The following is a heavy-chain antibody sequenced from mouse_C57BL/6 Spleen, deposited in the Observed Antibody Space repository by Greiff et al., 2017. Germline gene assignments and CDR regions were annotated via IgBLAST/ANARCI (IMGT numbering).Heavy chain of an antibody. CDR2: IYPSDSET. CDR3: TRSENYGSIV. V-gene: IGHV1-61*01. J-gene: IGHJ2*01. Sequence: QVQLQQPGAELVRPGSSVKLSCKASGYTFTSYWMAWVKQRPGQGLEWIGNIYPSDSETHYNQKFKDKATLTVDKSSSPAYMQLSSLSSVDSAVYYCTRSENYGSIVWGPGTTLTVSS. D-gene: IGHD1-1*01. CDR1: GYTFTSYW.